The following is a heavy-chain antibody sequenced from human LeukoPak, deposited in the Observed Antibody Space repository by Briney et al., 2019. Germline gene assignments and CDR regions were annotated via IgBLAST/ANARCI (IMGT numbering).Heavy chain of an antibody. Sequence: PGGSLRLSCAASGLTFRGFAMHWVRQAPGQGLDYVAAISGDGGTTYYAKSVKGRFTISRDNSKKTLSLQMGSLRPEDSALYYCARESHQKRESYYYDCWGQGTLVTVSS. CDR3: ARESHQKRESYYYDC. CDR1: GLTFRGFA. D-gene: IGHD3-16*01. CDR2: ISGDGGTT. J-gene: IGHJ4*02. V-gene: IGHV3-64*01.